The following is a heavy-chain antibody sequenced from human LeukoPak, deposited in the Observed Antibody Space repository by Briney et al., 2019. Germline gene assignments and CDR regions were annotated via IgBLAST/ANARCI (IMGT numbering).Heavy chain of an antibody. CDR1: GFTFSNYL. CDR2: ISHSGSSI. V-gene: IGHV3-23*01. CDR3: AMALDY. Sequence: GGSLRLSCVASGFTFSNYLMNWGRQAPGKGLEWVSGISHSGSSIYYADSVKGRFTISRDNSKNTLYLQMDRLRVEDTAVYYCAMALDYWGQGTPVTVSS. J-gene: IGHJ4*02.